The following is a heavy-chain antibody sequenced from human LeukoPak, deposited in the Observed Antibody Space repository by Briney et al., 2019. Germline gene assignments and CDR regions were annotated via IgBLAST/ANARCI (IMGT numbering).Heavy chain of an antibody. CDR3: ARDGETTVITPRYFDY. J-gene: IGHJ4*02. D-gene: IGHD4-23*01. V-gene: IGHV1-46*01. Sequence: VASVKVSCKASGYIFTDYYMHWVRQAPGQGLEWMGIINPSGGSTSYAQKFQGRVTMTRDTSTSTVYMELSSLRSEDTAVYYCARDGETTVITPRYFDYWGQGTLVTVSS. CDR1: GYIFTDYY. CDR2: INPSGGST.